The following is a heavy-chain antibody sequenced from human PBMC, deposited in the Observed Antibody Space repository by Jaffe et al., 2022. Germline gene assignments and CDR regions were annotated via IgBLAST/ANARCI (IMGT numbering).Heavy chain of an antibody. CDR2: ISAYNGNT. CDR3: ARDPPYDFWSGFYYYYYMDV. V-gene: IGHV1-18*01. D-gene: IGHD3-3*01. J-gene: IGHJ6*03. Sequence: QVQLVQSGAEVKKPGASVKVSCKASGYTFTSYGISWVRQAPGQGLEWMGWISAYNGNTNYAQKLQGRVTMTTDTSTSTAYMELRSLRSDDTAVYYCARDPPYDFWSGFYYYYYMDVWGKGTTVTVSS. CDR1: GYTFTSYG.